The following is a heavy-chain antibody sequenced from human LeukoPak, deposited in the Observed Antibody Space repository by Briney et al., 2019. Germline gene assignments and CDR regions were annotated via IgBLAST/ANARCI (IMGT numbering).Heavy chain of an antibody. V-gene: IGHV1-18*01. CDR3: AREYRTGYSSSWSTPPLFYFDY. CDR1: GYTFTSYG. J-gene: IGHJ4*02. CDR2: ISAYNGNT. Sequence: ASVKVSCKASGYTFTSYGISWVRQAPGQGLEWMGWISAYNGNTNYAQKLQGRVTMTTDTSTSTAYMELRSLRSDDTAVYYYAREYRTGYSSSWSTPPLFYFDYWGQGTLVTVSS. D-gene: IGHD6-13*01.